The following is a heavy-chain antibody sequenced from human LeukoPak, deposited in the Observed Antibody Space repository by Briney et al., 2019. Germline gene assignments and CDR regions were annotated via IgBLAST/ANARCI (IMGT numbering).Heavy chain of an antibody. J-gene: IGHJ4*02. CDR1: GFIISGSY. CDR2: FYVDGNT. V-gene: IGHV3-53*03. D-gene: IGHD1-1*01. Sequence: GGSLRLSCTASGFIISGSYISWVRQAPGERLEWVSSFYVDGNTFYADSVRGRFTVSRDNSKEILYLQLNSLRAGDTAIYFCARGGGNAGLFDYWGQGMLVIVSS. CDR3: ARGGGNAGLFDY.